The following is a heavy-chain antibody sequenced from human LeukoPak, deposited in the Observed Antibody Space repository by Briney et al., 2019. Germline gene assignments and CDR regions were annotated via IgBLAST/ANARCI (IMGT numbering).Heavy chain of an antibody. V-gene: IGHV3-66*02. J-gene: IGHJ4*02. CDR2: IYSGGST. CDR1: GFTVSSNY. Sequence: GGSLRLSCAASGFTVSSNYMSWVRQAPGKGLEWISVIYSGGSTYYADSVKGRFTISRDNSKNTLYLQMNSLRAEDTAVYYCARDWGPNSSGRLGEFNWGQGTLVTVSS. D-gene: IGHD3-16*01. CDR3: ARDWGPNSSGRLGEFN.